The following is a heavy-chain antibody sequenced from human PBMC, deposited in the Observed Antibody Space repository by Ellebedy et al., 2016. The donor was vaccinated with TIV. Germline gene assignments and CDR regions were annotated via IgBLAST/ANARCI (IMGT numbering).Heavy chain of an antibody. CDR1: GFSVSSNGMS. V-gene: IGHV4-61*08. CDR2: IYYDSGST. CDR3: ARFNAVDTGLFDY. J-gene: IGHJ4*02. D-gene: IGHD5-18*01. Sequence: SGPTLVKPTQTLTLTCSLSGFSVSSNGMSVSWIRQPPGKGLEWIGNIYYDSGSTTYNSSLRSRVTISADTSKNQFSLELRSVTAADTAVYYCARFNAVDTGLFDYWGQGIMVTVSS.